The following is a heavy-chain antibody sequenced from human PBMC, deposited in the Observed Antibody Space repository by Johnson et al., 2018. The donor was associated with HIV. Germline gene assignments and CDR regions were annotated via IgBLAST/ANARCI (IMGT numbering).Heavy chain of an antibody. CDR2: IYSGGST. Sequence: VQLVESGGGVVQPERSLRLSCAASGFTVSSNYMSWVRQAPGKGLEWVSVIYSGGSTYYADSVKGRFTISRDNSKNTLYLQMNSLRAEDTAVYYCAKGLNWGGDAFDIWGQGTMVTVSS. V-gene: IGHV3-66*01. D-gene: IGHD7-27*01. CDR1: GFTVSSNY. J-gene: IGHJ3*02. CDR3: AKGLNWGGDAFDI.